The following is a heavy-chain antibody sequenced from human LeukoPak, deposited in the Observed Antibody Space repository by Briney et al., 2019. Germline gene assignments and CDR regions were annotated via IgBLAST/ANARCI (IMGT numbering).Heavy chain of an antibody. CDR3: ARDYGGSSPFDY. CDR1: GFTFSSYA. D-gene: IGHD4-23*01. V-gene: IGHV3-48*03. Sequence: RGSLRLSCAASGFTFSSYAMHWVRQAPGKVLEWVSYISSSGSDIYYADSVKGRFTISRDNAKNSLYLHMNSLRAEDTAVYYCARDYGGSSPFDYWGQGTLVTVSS. CDR2: ISSSGSDI. J-gene: IGHJ4*02.